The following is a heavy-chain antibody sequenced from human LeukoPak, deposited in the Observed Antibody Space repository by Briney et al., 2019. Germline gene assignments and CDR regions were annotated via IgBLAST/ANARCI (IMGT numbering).Heavy chain of an antibody. D-gene: IGHD1-1*01. CDR1: GFTFGKYW. CDR2: ISSDGSIK. J-gene: IGHJ4*02. Sequence: GGSLRLSCVASGFTFGKYWMSWVRQAPGKGLEWVAVISSDGSIKWVADSVKGRFTISRDDSKNTQYLQMNSLTTEDTAVYYCARDGQLDYWGQGTLVTVSS. V-gene: IGHV3-30-3*01. CDR3: ARDGQLDY.